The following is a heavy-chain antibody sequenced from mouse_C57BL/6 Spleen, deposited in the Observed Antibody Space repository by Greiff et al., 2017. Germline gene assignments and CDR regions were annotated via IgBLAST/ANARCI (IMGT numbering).Heavy chain of an antibody. CDR1: GYSFTSYY. V-gene: IGHV1-66*01. CDR2: IYPGSGNT. CDR3: ARVTGTSAWFAY. Sequence: QVHVKQSGPELVKPGASVKISCKASGYSFTSYYIHWVKQRPGQGLEWIGWIYPGSGNTKYNEKFKGKATLTADTSSSTAYMQLSSRTSEDSAVDYCARVTGTSAWFAYWGQGTLVTVSA. J-gene: IGHJ3*01. D-gene: IGHD4-1*01.